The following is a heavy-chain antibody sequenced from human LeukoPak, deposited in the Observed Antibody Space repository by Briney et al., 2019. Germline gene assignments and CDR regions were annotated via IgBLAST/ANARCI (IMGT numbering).Heavy chain of an antibody. CDR1: GYTFTGYY. CDR3: ARGRGYSGYESYYMDV. J-gene: IGHJ6*03. D-gene: IGHD5-12*01. Sequence: ASVKVSCKASGYTFTGYYMHWVRQAPGQGLEWMGWINPNSGGTNCAQKFQGRVTMTRDTSISTAYMELSRLRSDDTAVYYCARGRGYSGYESYYMDVWGKGTTVTVSS. CDR2: INPNSGGT. V-gene: IGHV1-2*02.